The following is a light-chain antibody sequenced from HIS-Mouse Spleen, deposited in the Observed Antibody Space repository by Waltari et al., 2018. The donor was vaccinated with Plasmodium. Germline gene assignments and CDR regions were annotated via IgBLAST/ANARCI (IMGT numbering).Light chain of an antibody. CDR3: YSTDSSGNHRV. J-gene: IGLJ3*02. CDR1: ALPKKY. V-gene: IGLV3-10*01. CDR2: EDS. Sequence: SYELTQPPSVSVSPGQTARITCSGDALPKKYAYWYQQKSGQAPVLVIYEDSKRPSGIHERFSGSSSGTMATLTISGAQVDDEADYYCYSTDSSGNHRVFGGGTKLTVL.